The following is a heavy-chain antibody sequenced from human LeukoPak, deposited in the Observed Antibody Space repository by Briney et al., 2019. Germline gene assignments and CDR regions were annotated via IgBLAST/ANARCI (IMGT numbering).Heavy chain of an antibody. CDR1: GYTFTSYD. Sequence: ASVKVSCKASGYTFTSYDIKWVRQATGQGLEWMGWMNPNSGNTGYVQKFQGRVTITRNTSISTAYMELSSLRSEDTAVYYCARGYSGYSSSWYYYYYYMDVWGKGTTVTVSS. CDR2: MNPNSGNT. CDR3: ARGYSGYSSSWYYYYYYMDV. J-gene: IGHJ6*03. D-gene: IGHD6-13*01. V-gene: IGHV1-8*03.